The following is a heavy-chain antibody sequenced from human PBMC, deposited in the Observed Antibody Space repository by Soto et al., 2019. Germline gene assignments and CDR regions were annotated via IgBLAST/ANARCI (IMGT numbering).Heavy chain of an antibody. V-gene: IGHV4-39*01. D-gene: IGHD3-22*01. CDR3: MLGSGWKDFDY. J-gene: IGHJ4*02. CDR2: IYYSGST. CDR1: GGSISSSSYY. Sequence: PSETLSLTCTVSGGSISSSSYYWGWIRQPPGKGLEWIGSIYYSGSTYYNLSLKSRVTISVDTSKNQFSLKLSSVTAADTAVYYCMLGSGWKDFDYWGQGTLVTVS.